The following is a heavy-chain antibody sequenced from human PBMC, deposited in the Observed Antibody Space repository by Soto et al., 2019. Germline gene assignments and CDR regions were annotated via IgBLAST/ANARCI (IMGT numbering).Heavy chain of an antibody. J-gene: IGHJ4*02. CDR2: IWYDGSNK. D-gene: IGHD6-13*01. CDR1: GFTFSSYA. V-gene: IGHV3-33*08. Sequence: GGSLRLSCAASGFTFSSYAMSWVRQAPGKGLEWVAVIWYDGSNKYYADSVKGRFTISRDNSKNTLYLQMNSLRAEDTAVYYCARDFPPHSSDAEPFDYWGQGTLVTVSS. CDR3: ARDFPPHSSDAEPFDY.